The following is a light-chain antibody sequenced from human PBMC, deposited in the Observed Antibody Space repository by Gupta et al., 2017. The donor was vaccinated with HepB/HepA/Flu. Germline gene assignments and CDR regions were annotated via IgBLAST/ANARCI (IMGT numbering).Light chain of an antibody. V-gene: IGKV3-20*01. CDR3: HHYTQSLWK. J-gene: IGKJ1*01. Sequence: EILLTQSPDTLSSSPGETATLSCRASQSVLNDYLAWYQQKPGQAPRLLIYDTSNRVTGIPDRFSGSGSGTDFTLTITKVEPADFAVYYCHHYTQSLWKFGQGTKVEI. CDR1: QSVLNDY. CDR2: DTS.